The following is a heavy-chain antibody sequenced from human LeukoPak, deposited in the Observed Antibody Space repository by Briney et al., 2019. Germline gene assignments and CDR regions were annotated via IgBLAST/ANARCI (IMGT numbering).Heavy chain of an antibody. D-gene: IGHD2-2*01. CDR2: TYYRSKWYN. V-gene: IGHV6-1*01. J-gene: IGHJ6*02. CDR1: GDSVSSNSAA. CDR3: ARDWVVVVPAAITYYYGMDV. Sequence: SQTFSLTCAISGDSVSSNSAAWNWIRQSPSRGLEWLGRTYYRSKWYNDYAVSVKSRITINPDTSKNQFSLQLNSVTPEDTAVYYCARDWVVVVPAAITYYYGMDVWGQGTTVTVSS.